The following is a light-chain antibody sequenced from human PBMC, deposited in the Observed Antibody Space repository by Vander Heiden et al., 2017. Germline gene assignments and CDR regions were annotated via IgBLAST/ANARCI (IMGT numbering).Light chain of an antibody. CDR1: TGAVTTGFY. V-gene: IGLV7-43*01. J-gene: IGLJ2*01. Sequence: QTVVTQEPSLTVSPGGTVSLPCASSTGAVTTGFYPNWFQQKPGQAPRALIYSTSNKHSWTPARFSGSLLGGKAVLTVSGVQPADEADYYCLLYPGGGQRVFGGGTKLTVL. CDR2: STS. CDR3: LLYPGGGQRV.